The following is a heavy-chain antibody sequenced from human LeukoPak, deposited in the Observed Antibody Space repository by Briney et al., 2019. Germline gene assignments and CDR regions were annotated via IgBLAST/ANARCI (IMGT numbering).Heavy chain of an antibody. Sequence: GGSLRLSCKGSGYSFTNYWICWVRQMPGKGLEWMGIIYPGDSDTRYSPSFQGQVTISADKSISTAYLQWSSLKASDTAIYYCARHFHHYYMDVWGKGTTVTVSS. J-gene: IGHJ6*03. CDR2: IYPGDSDT. CDR1: GYSFTNYW. CDR3: ARHFHHYYMDV. V-gene: IGHV5-51*01.